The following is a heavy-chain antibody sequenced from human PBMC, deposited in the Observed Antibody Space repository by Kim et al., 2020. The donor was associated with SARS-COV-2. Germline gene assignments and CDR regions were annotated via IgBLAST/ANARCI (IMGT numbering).Heavy chain of an antibody. CDR1: GYSFTSYW. CDR2: IYPGDSDT. J-gene: IGHJ4*02. CDR3: ARRSNFWSRFPTEGFDY. D-gene: IGHD3-3*01. V-gene: IGHV5-51*01. Sequence: GESLKISCKGSGYSFTSYWIGWVRQMPGKGLEWMGIIYPGDSDTRYSPSFQGQVTISADKSISTAYLQWSSLKASDTAMYYCARRSNFWSRFPTEGFDYWGQGTLVTVSS.